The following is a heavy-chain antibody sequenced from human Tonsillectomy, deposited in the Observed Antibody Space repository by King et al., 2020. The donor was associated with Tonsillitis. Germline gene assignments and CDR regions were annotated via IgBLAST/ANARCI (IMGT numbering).Heavy chain of an antibody. J-gene: IGHJ6*02. CDR2: INSDGGRT. CDR3: AKGGRWEDYYYYGRDV. D-gene: IGHD1-26*01. V-gene: IGHV3-23*04. CDR1: GFTFSGYA. Sequence: EVQLVESGGGLVQPGGSLRLSCAASGFTFSGYAMTWVRQAPGKGLEWVSAINSDGGRTSYADSVKGRFTISRDNSKNTLYLQMNSLRAEDTAVYYCAKGGRWEDYYYYGRDVWGQGTTVTVSS.